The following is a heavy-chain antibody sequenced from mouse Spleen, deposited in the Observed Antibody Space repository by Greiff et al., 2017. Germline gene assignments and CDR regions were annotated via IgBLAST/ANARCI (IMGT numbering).Heavy chain of an antibody. V-gene: IGHV1-63*01. J-gene: IGHJ4*01. Sequence: QVQLQQSGAELVRPGTSVKMSCKASGYTFTNYWIGWAKQRPGHGLEWIGDIYPGGGYTNYNEKFKGKATLTADKSSSTAYMQFSSLTSEDSAIYYCARSEPYYAMDYWGQGTSVTVSS. CDR1: GYTFTNYW. CDR3: ARSEPYYAMDY. CDR2: IYPGGGYT.